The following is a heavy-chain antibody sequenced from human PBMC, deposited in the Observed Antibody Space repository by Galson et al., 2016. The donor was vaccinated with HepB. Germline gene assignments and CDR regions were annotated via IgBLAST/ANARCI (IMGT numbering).Heavy chain of an antibody. J-gene: IGHJ4*02. CDR2: ISYDGGDK. CDR1: GFTFSSYG. V-gene: IGHV3-30*19. CDR3: AKLDCGRDCPRDD. D-gene: IGHD2-21*02. Sequence: SLRLSCAASGFTFSSYGMSWVRQAPGKGLEWVAVISYDGGDKHYADSVKGRFTVSRDNSKNTLFLQMNSLRVEDTAVYYCAKLDCGRDCPRDDWGQGTQVTVS.